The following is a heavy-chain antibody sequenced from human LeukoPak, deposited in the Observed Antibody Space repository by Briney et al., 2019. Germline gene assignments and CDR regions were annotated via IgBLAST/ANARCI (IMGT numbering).Heavy chain of an antibody. CDR1: GYTLTELS. CDR3: ASLVAAAALDS. Sequence: ASVKVSCKVSGYTLTELSMHWVRQAPGKGLELMGGFDPEDGETIYAQKFQGRVSITEATSQDTPYMELSSLRSEDTAVYYCASLVAAAALDSWGQGTLVTVSS. CDR2: FDPEDGET. V-gene: IGHV1-24*01. D-gene: IGHD2-15*01. J-gene: IGHJ4*02.